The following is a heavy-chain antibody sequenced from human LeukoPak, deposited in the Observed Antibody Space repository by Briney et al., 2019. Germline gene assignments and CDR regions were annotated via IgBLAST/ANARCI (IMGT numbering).Heavy chain of an antibody. CDR3: ARSLITIFGVADY. J-gene: IGHJ4*02. CDR1: GYSFTSYW. D-gene: IGHD3-3*01. V-gene: IGHV5-51*01. Sequence: GESLKISCKGSGYSFTSYWIGWVRQMPGKGLEWMGIIYPGDSDTRYSPSFQGQVTISADKSISTAYLQWSSLKASGTAMYYCARSLITIFGVADYWGQGTLVTVSS. CDR2: IYPGDSDT.